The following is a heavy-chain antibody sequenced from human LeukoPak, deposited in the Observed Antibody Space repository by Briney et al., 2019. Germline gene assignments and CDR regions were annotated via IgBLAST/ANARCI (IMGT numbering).Heavy chain of an antibody. CDR3: AREDDYSNYFFDY. CDR1: GGSISTYY. D-gene: IGHD4-11*01. V-gene: IGHV4-59*12. J-gene: IGHJ4*02. CDR2: FDHSGNT. Sequence: SETLSLTCTVSGGSISTYYWSWIRQPPGKRLEWIGYFDHSGNTNYNPSLKSRVTMSVDTSKNQFSLKLSSVTAADTAVYYCAREDDYSNYFFDYWGQGTLVTVSS.